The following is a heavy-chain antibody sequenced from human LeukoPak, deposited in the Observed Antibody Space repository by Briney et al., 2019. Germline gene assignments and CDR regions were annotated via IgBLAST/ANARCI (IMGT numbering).Heavy chain of an antibody. D-gene: IGHD3-16*02. J-gene: IGHJ6*02. Sequence: PGRSLRLSCAASGFTFSSYAMHWVRQAPGKGLEWVAVISYDGSNKYYADSVKGRFTISRDNSKNTLYLQMNSLRAEDTAVYYCARERGVIGYGMDVWGQGTTVTVSS. CDR2: ISYDGSNK. CDR1: GFTFSSYA. V-gene: IGHV3-30-3*01. CDR3: ARERGVIGYGMDV.